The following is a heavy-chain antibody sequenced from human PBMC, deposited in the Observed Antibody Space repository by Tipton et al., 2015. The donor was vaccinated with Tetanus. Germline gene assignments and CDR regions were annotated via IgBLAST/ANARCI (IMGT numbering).Heavy chain of an antibody. CDR3: ARSESRIAPRIPWGMDI. CDR1: GFIFSDYY. D-gene: IGHD6-6*01. CDR2: ISGDGSTI. V-gene: IGHV3-11*01. Sequence: SLRLSCAASGFIFSDYYMSWIRKAPGRGLEWLSFISGDGSTIHYADSVKGRFTVSRDNAKRSLYLQMNDLRAEDTAVYYCARSESRIAPRIPWGMDIWGQGTTVTVSS. J-gene: IGHJ6*02.